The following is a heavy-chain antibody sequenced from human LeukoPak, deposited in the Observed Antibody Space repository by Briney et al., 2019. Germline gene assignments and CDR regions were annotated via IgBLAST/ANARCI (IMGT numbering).Heavy chain of an antibody. CDR1: GFTFSTYG. J-gene: IGHJ4*02. D-gene: IGHD6-19*01. Sequence: QPGRSLRLSCAASGFTFSTYGMHWVRQAPGKGLEWVAVISYDGSDKYYADSVKGRFTISRDNSKNTLYVQMNSLRGEDTAVYYCAKDEQWQYISNYFDIWGQGTLVTVSS. CDR2: ISYDGSDK. CDR3: AKDEQWQYISNYFDI. V-gene: IGHV3-30*18.